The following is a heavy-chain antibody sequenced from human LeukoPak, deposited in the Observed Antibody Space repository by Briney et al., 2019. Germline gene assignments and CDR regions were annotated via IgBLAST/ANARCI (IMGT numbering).Heavy chain of an antibody. J-gene: IGHJ6*03. D-gene: IGHD3-10*01. CDR2: IYHSGST. V-gene: IGHV4-38-2*02. Sequence: SETLSLTCTVSGYSISSGYYWGWIRQPPGKGLEWIGSIYHSGSTYYNPSLKSRVTMSVDTSKNQFSLKLSSVTAADTAVYYCARAGRLFYYYMDVWGKGTTVTISS. CDR1: GYSISSGYY. CDR3: ARAGRLFYYYMDV.